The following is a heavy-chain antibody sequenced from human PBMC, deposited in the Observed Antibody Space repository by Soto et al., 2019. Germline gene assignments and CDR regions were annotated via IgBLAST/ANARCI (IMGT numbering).Heavy chain of an antibody. D-gene: IGHD3-3*01. CDR2: MNPNSGNT. CDR1: GYTFTSYD. Sequence: GASVKVSCKASGYTFTSYDINWVRQATGQGLEWMGWMNPNSGNTGYAQKFQGRVTMTRNTSISTAYMELSSLRSEDTAVYYCARGGTYYDFWSGYSYYFDYWGQGTLVTVSS. CDR3: ARGGTYYDFWSGYSYYFDY. J-gene: IGHJ4*02. V-gene: IGHV1-8*01.